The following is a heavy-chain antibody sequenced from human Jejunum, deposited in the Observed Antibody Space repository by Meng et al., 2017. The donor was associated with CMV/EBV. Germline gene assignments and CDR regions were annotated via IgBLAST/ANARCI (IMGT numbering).Heavy chain of an antibody. D-gene: IGHD3-10*01. Sequence: SGFTVSTNYMSWVRQAPGKGLEWVSVIYRGGTTYYADSVKGRFTISRDNSKNTLYLQMNSLRADDTAVYYCAKVAMIRGVVCDFWGQGTLVTVSS. CDR3: AKVAMIRGVVCDF. V-gene: IGHV3-53*01. J-gene: IGHJ4*02. CDR1: GFTVSTNY. CDR2: IYRGGTT.